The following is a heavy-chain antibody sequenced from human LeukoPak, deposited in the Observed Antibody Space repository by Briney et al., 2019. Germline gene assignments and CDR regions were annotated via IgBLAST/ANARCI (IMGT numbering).Heavy chain of an antibody. CDR1: GYTFTGYY. CDR3: ARGFGTMVRGVRGKSYMDV. V-gene: IGHV1-2*02. D-gene: IGHD3-10*01. Sequence: GASVKVSCKASGYTFTGYYMHWVRQAPGQGLEWMGWINPNSGGTNYAQKFQGRVTMTRDTSISTAYMELSRLRSDDTAVYYCARGFGTMVRGVRGKSYMDVWGKGTTVTVSS. J-gene: IGHJ6*03. CDR2: INPNSGGT.